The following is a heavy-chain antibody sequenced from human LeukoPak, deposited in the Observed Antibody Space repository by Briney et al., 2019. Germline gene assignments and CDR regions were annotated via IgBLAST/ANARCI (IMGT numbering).Heavy chain of an antibody. CDR2: IASTSSYI. J-gene: IGHJ1*01. Sequence: GGSLRLSCAASGFSFSTYSMTWVRQAPGKGLEWVSSIASTSSYIFYAESVKGRFTISRDNAKNSLYLQMNSLRAEDTAVYYCASLDGGNSDWGQGTLVTVSS. CDR1: GFSFSTYS. V-gene: IGHV3-21*01. CDR3: ASLDGGNSD. D-gene: IGHD4-23*01.